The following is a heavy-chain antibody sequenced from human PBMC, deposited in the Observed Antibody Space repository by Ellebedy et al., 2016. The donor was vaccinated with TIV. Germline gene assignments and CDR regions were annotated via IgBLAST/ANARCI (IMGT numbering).Heavy chain of an antibody. V-gene: IGHV1-2*04. Sequence: ASVKVSXXASGYTFTGYYMHWVRQAPGQGLEWMGWMNPKNGDANYAQKFQGWVTMIRDTSISTAYMELSRLRSDDTAVYYCARCPGYSYGSDYWGQGTLVTVSS. CDR2: MNPKNGDA. D-gene: IGHD5-18*01. CDR1: GYTFTGYY. J-gene: IGHJ4*02. CDR3: ARCPGYSYGSDY.